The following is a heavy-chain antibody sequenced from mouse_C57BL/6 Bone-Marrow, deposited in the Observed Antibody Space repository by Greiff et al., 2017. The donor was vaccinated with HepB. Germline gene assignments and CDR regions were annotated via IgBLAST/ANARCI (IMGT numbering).Heavy chain of an antibody. CDR3: ARDTAYGNYWYFDV. CDR2: INYDGSST. D-gene: IGHD2-1*01. CDR1: GFTFSDYY. Sequence: EVMLVESEGGLVQPGSSMKLSCTASGFTFSDYYMAWVRQVPEKGLEWVANINYDGSSTYYLDSLKSRFIISRDNAKNILYLQMSSLKSEDTATYYCARDTAYGNYWYFDVWGTGTTVTVSS. V-gene: IGHV5-16*01. J-gene: IGHJ1*03.